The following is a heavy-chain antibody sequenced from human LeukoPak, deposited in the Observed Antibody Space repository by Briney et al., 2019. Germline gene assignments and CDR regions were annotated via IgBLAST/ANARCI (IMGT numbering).Heavy chain of an antibody. D-gene: IGHD5-18*01. Sequence: GASVKVSCKASGYTFTGYYMHWVRQAPGQGLEWMGWINPNSGGTNYAQKFQGRVTMTRDTSISTAYMELSRLRSDDTAVYYCARDWPDTAMVTGYWGQGTLVTVSS. V-gene: IGHV1-2*02. CDR3: ARDWPDTAMVTGY. J-gene: IGHJ4*02. CDR2: INPNSGGT. CDR1: GYTFTGYY.